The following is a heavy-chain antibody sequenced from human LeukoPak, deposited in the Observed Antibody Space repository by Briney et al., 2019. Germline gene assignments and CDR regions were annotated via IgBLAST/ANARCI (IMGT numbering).Heavy chain of an antibody. Sequence: PGRSLRLSCAASGFNFNNYPMHWVRQVPGRGPQWEALISYDGIDSYIADSVKGRFSISRDNSKNTLFLQMNSLRPEDTAVYYCARDRYTKNYFDALDLWGQGSTVTVPS. D-gene: IGHD3-16*02. CDR2: ISYDGIDS. J-gene: IGHJ3*01. V-gene: IGHV3-30*04. CDR1: GFNFNNYP. CDR3: ARDRYTKNYFDALDL.